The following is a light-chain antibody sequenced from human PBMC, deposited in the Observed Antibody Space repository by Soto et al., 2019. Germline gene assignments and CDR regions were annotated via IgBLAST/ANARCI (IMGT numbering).Light chain of an antibody. Sequence: EIVLTQSPGTLSLSPGDRATLSCRAGQRFISGYLAWYQQTPGPAPRLLNYGASTRATGIPARFSGSGSGTEFTLTISSLPSEDFAVYYCQQYNNWWTFGQGTKVDIK. V-gene: IGKV3-15*01. J-gene: IGKJ1*01. CDR2: GAS. CDR1: QRFISGY. CDR3: QQYNNWWT.